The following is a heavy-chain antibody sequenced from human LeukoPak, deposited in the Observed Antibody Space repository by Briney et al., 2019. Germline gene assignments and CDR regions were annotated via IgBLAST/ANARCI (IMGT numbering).Heavy chain of an antibody. Sequence: GGSLRLSCAASGFTFSSYGMHWVRQAPGKGLEWVAFIRYDGSNKYYADSVKGRFTISRDNSKNTLYLQMNGLRAEDTAVYYCAKDHYYYDSSGYMSIFSDYWGQGTLVTVSS. CDR3: AKDHYYYDSSGYMSIFSDY. V-gene: IGHV3-30*02. CDR2: IRYDGSNK. D-gene: IGHD3-22*01. J-gene: IGHJ4*02. CDR1: GFTFSSYG.